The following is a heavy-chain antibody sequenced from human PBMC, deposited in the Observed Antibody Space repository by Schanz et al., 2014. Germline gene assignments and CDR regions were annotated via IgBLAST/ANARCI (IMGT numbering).Heavy chain of an antibody. D-gene: IGHD2-2*01. J-gene: IGHJ4*02. CDR1: GVSIGGYY. CDR3: ARGRVVPAAPEFDD. CDR2: IYYSGST. Sequence: QVQLQESGPGLVKPSETLSLTCTVSGVSIGGYYWSWIRQPPGKGLEWIGYIYYSGSTTYNPSLESSATKSLDTHKKQLSLNLSAVSDSDTTVYDCARGRVVPAAPEFDDWGQGILVTVSS. V-gene: IGHV4-59*12.